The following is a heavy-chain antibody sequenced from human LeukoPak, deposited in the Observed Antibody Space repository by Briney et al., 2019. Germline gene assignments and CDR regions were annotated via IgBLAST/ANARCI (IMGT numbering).Heavy chain of an antibody. CDR1: GYTFTSYG. D-gene: IGHD4-11*01. CDR2: IGAYNGNT. J-gene: IGHJ4*02. CDR3: HMTTVTTEGNSDFDY. Sequence: GASVKVSCKASGYTFTSYGIGWVRQAPGQGLEWMGWIGAYNGNTNYAQKLQGRVTMTTDTSTSTAYMELRSLRSDDTAVYYCHMTTVTTEGNSDFDYWGQGTLVTVSS. V-gene: IGHV1-18*01.